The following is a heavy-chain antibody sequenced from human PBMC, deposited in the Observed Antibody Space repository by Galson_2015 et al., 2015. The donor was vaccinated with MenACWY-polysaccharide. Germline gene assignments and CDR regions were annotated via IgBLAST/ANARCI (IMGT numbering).Heavy chain of an antibody. D-gene: IGHD4-23*01. J-gene: IGHJ4*02. Sequence: SLRLSCAASGFTFSSYWMHWVRQAPGKGLVWVSRINSDGRSTSYADSGKGRFTISRDNAKNTLYLQMNSLRAEDTAVYYCARAPTRYYGGNSGHLFDYWGQGTLVTVSS. CDR1: GFTFSSYW. CDR3: ARAPTRYYGGNSGHLFDY. CDR2: INSDGRST. V-gene: IGHV3-74*01.